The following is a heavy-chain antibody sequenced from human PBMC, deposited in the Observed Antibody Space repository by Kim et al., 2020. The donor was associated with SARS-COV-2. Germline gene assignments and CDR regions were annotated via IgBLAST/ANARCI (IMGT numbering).Heavy chain of an antibody. J-gene: IGHJ1*01. V-gene: IGHV3-21*01. CDR2: ISSSSSYI. CDR3: AGEHIVVDPNNPLEYFQP. D-gene: IGHD2-21*01. CDR1: GFTFSSYS. Sequence: GGSLRLSCAASGFTFSSYSMNWVRQAPGKGLEWVSSISSSSSYIYYADSVKGRFTISRDNAKNSLYLQMNSLRAEDTAVYYCAGEHIVVDPNNPLEYFQPWGQGTLVTVSS.